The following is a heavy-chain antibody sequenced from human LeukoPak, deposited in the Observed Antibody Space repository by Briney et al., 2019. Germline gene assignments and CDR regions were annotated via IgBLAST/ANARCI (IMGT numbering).Heavy chain of an antibody. CDR2: ISGSGGST. Sequence: AGGSLRLSCAASGFTFSSYAMSWVRQAPGKGLEWVSAISGSGGSTYYADSVKSRFTISRDNSKNTLYLQMNSLRAEDTAVYYCAKALPSRPIAAAPLRDDYWGQGTLVTVSS. J-gene: IGHJ4*02. D-gene: IGHD6-13*01. CDR1: GFTFSSYA. V-gene: IGHV3-23*01. CDR3: AKALPSRPIAAAPLRDDY.